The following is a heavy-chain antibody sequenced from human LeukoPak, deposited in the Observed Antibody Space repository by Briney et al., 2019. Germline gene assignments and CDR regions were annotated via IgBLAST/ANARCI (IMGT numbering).Heavy chain of an antibody. Sequence: GESLRLSCAASGILFSNYVMSWVRQAPGKGLEWVSAISASGGITSYADSVKGRFTISRDNSKNTLYLQMNSLRAEDTAVYYCAKESLRVVPSATFDYWGQGTLVTVSS. CDR1: GILFSNYV. CDR2: ISASGGIT. J-gene: IGHJ4*02. V-gene: IGHV3-23*01. CDR3: AKESLRVVPSATFDY. D-gene: IGHD2-2*01.